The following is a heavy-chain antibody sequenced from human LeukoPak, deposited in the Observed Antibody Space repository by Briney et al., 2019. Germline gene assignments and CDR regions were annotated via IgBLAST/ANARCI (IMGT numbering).Heavy chain of an antibody. V-gene: IGHV3-21*01. CDR1: GLTFSSYS. Sequence: PGGSLRLSCAASGLTFSSYSMNWVRQAPGKGLEWVSSISSSSSYIYYADSVKGRFTISRDNAKNSLYLQMNSLRAEDTAVYYCARDLIGGFDPWGQGTLVTVSS. J-gene: IGHJ5*02. CDR3: ARDLIGGFDP. CDR2: ISSSSSYI.